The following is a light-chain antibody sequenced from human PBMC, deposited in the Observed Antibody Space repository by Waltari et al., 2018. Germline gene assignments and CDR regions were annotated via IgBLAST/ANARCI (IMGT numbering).Light chain of an antibody. CDR2: EVS. V-gene: IGLV2-23*02. Sequence: QSALTQPASVSGSPGQSITISCTGTSSDVGSYNLVSWYEQHPGKAPKFMIYEVSKRPSGVSNRCAGSKSGNTASLTISGLQAEDEADYYCCSYAGSSTFVVFGGGTKLTVL. CDR3: CSYAGSSTFVV. J-gene: IGLJ2*01. CDR1: SSDVGSYNL.